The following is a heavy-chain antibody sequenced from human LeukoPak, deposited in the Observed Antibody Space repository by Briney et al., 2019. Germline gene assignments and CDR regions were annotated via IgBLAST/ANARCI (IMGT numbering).Heavy chain of an antibody. J-gene: IGHJ4*02. V-gene: IGHV3-33*01. CDR3: ARDRSGDHLYYFDY. Sequence: GRSLRLSCAASGFTFSSYGMHWVRQAPGKGLEWVAVIWYDGSNKYYADSVKGRFTISRDNSKNTLYLQMNSLRAKDTAVYYCARDRSGDHLYYFDYWGQGTLVTVSS. CDR2: IWYDGSNK. CDR1: GFTFSSYG. D-gene: IGHD2-21*02.